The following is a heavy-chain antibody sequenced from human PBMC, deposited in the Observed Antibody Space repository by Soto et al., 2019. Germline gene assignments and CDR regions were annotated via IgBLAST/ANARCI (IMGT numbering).Heavy chain of an antibody. V-gene: IGHV3-30*09. CDR3: ARDTVTSLTPYQGFYYYGMDV. Sequence: LRLSCAASGFTFSSYAMHWVRQAPGKGLEWVAVISYDGSNKYYADWLKGRIVISRDNSKDSLYLQMDTLRPDDTAIYYCARDTVTSLTPYQGFYYYGMDVWGQGTTVTVSS. J-gene: IGHJ6*02. CDR1: GFTFSSYA. CDR2: ISYDGSNK. D-gene: IGHD2-2*01.